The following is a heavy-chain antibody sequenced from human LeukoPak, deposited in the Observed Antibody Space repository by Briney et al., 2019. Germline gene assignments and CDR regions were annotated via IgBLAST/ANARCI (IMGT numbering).Heavy chain of an antibody. CDR3: AKGFGPYGDYGSFDY. D-gene: IGHD4-17*01. CDR1: GFTFSSYG. CDR2: ISYDGSNK. Sequence: GGSLRLSCAASGFTFSSYGMHWVRQAPGKGLEWVAVISYDGSNKYYTDSVKGRFTISRDNSKNTLYLQMNSLRAEDTAVYYCAKGFGPYGDYGSFDYWGQGTLVTVSS. V-gene: IGHV3-30*18. J-gene: IGHJ4*02.